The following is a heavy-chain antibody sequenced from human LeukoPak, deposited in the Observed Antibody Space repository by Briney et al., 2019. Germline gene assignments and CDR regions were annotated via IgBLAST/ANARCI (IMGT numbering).Heavy chain of an antibody. V-gene: IGHV1-2*02. CDR3: ARGLYRVGVVAAAIGDY. CDR1: GYTFTGYY. Sequence: ASVKVSCKASGYTFTGYYMHWVRQAPGQVLEWMGWINPNSGGTNYAQKFQGRVTMTRDTSISTAYMELSRLRSDNTAVYYCARGLYRVGVVAAAIGDYWGQGTLVTVSS. D-gene: IGHD2-2*02. CDR2: INPNSGGT. J-gene: IGHJ4*02.